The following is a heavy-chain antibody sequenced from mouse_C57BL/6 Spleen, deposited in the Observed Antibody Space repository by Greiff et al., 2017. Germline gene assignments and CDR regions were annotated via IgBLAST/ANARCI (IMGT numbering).Heavy chain of an antibody. V-gene: IGHV14-2*01. CDR3: ARDYDYDENWFAD. CDR2: IDPEDGGT. D-gene: IGHD2-4*01. J-gene: IGHJ3*01. CDR1: GFNIKDYY. Sequence: EVQLQQSGAELVKPGASVKLSCTASGFNIKDYYMHWVKQRTEQGLEWIGRIDPEDGGTKYAPKFQGKATMTADTSSNTAYLQLSSLPSEDTAVYDCARDYDYDENWFADWGQGTLVTVSA.